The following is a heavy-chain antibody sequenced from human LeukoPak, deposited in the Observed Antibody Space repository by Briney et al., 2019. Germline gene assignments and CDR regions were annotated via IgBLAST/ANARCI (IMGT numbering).Heavy chain of an antibody. D-gene: IGHD4-17*01. CDR2: IKQDGSET. V-gene: IGHV3-7*01. CDR3: AKDVFGVTTTSWDY. CDR1: GFTFSSFW. Sequence: TGGSLRLSCTASGFTFSSFWMNWVRQAPGKGLEWVAFIKQDGSETSYVESVRGRFTISRDNAKNSLFLQMNSLRAEDTAVYYCAKDVFGVTTTSWDYWGQGTLVTVSS. J-gene: IGHJ4*02.